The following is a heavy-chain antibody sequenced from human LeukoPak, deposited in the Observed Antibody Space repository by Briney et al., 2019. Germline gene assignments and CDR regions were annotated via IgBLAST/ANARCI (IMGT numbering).Heavy chain of an antibody. CDR1: GFTVSSNY. CDR3: ARDSDYDILTGYPGAPDY. CDR2: IYSGGST. Sequence: GGSLRLSCAASGFTVSSNYMSWVRQAPGKGLEWVSVIYSGGSTYYADSVKGRFTISRDNSKNTLYLQMNSLRAEDTAVYYCARDSDYDILTGYPGAPDYWGQGTLVTVSS. D-gene: IGHD3-9*01. V-gene: IGHV3-53*01. J-gene: IGHJ4*02.